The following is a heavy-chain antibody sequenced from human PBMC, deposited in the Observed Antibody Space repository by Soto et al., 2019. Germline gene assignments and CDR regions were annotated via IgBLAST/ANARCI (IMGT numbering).Heavy chain of an antibody. CDR2: MSHSGGT. CDR3: ARVERGTATTVVDAFDI. CDR1: GGSVSSGSYY. J-gene: IGHJ3*02. D-gene: IGHD1-1*01. V-gene: IGHV4-34*01. Sequence: QVQLQQWGAGLLKPSETLSLTCAVYGGSVSSGSYYWSWIRQPSVKGLEWIGEMSHSGGTHFNPSLKSRVTISVDTSKNQFSLKMSFVTAADTALYYCARVERGTATTVVDAFDIWGPGTMVTVSS.